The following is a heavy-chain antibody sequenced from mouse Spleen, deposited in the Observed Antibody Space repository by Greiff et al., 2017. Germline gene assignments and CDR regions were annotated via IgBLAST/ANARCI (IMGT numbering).Heavy chain of an antibody. CDR3: AFYGPLYAMDY. CDR2: IYPGDGDT. D-gene: IGHD1-1*02. V-gene: IGHV1-82*01. Sequence: VQLQQSGPELVKPGASVKISCKASGYAFSSSWMNWVKQRPGKGLEWIGRIYPGDGDTNYNGKFKGKATLTADKSSSTAYMQLSSLTSEDSAVYFCAFYGPLYAMDYWGQGTSVTVSS. CDR1: GYAFSSSW. J-gene: IGHJ4*01.